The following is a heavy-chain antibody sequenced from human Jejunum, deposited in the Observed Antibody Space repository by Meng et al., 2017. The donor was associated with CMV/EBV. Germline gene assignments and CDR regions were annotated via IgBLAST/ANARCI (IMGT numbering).Heavy chain of an antibody. CDR3: ARDLSGYYSFVDY. Sequence: QVQLVQSGAEVXXXXXSVKVSCKASGYTFTGYYMQWVRQAPGQGLEWMGRINPNNGGANYAQQFQGRVTMTTDTSISTAYMELSRLRSDDTAVYYCARDLSGYYSFVDYWGQGTLVSLL. D-gene: IGHD3-22*01. V-gene: IGHV1-2*06. J-gene: IGHJ4*02. CDR2: INPNNGGA. CDR1: GYTFTGYY.